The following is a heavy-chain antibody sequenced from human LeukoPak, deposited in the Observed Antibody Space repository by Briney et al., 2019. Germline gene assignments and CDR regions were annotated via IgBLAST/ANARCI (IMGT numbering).Heavy chain of an antibody. CDR1: GFTFSSYA. Sequence: PGGSLRLSCAASGFTFSSYAMNWVRQAPGKGLEWVSTVSGGGSSTSYADSVKGRFTISRDNSKNTLYLQMNSLRAEATAVYYCAKSMIKKKGDYYHYYGMDVWGQGTTVTVSS. J-gene: IGHJ6*02. V-gene: IGHV3-23*01. CDR3: AKSMIKKKGDYYHYYGMDV. D-gene: IGHD3-16*01. CDR2: VSGGGSST.